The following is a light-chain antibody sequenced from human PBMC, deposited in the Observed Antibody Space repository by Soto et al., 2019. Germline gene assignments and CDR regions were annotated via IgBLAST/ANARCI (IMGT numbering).Light chain of an antibody. Sequence: DIQMTQSPSTLSVSVGDRVTITCRASQSISSWLAWYQQKPGKAPKLLIYKASSLESGVPSRFSGSGSGTEFTLAISSLQPDDFATYYCQQYNSYSRTFGQGTKVDI. CDR2: KAS. CDR1: QSISSW. CDR3: QQYNSYSRT. J-gene: IGKJ1*01. V-gene: IGKV1-5*03.